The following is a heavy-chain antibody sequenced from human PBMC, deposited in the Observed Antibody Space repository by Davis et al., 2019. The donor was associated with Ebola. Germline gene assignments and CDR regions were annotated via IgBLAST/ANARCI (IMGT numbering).Heavy chain of an antibody. CDR2: ISGSGGST. CDR3: AKVVGVQLWLFDY. CDR1: GFTFSSYS. J-gene: IGHJ4*02. D-gene: IGHD5-18*01. Sequence: GESLKISCAASGFTFSSYSMNWVRQAPGKGLEWVSAISGSGGSTYYADSVKGRFTISRDNSKNTLYLQMNSLRAEDTAVYYCAKVVGVQLWLFDYWGQGTLVTVSS. V-gene: IGHV3-23*01.